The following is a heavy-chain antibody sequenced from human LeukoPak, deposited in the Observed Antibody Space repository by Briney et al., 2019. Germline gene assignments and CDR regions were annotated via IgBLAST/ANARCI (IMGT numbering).Heavy chain of an antibody. J-gene: IGHJ4*02. D-gene: IGHD3-3*01. CDR2: IYHSGST. V-gene: IGHV4-38-2*01. CDR3: ARAPYDFWSGYSVLDFDY. CDR1: GYSISSGYY. Sequence: SETLSLTCAVSGYSISSGYYWGWIRPPPGKGLEWIGSIYHSGSTYYNPSLKSRVTISVDTSKNQFSLKLSSVTAADTAVYYCARAPYDFWSGYSVLDFDYWGQGTLVTVSS.